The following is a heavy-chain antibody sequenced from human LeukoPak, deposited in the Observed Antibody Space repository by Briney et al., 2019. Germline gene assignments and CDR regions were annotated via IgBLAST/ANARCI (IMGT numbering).Heavy chain of an antibody. CDR3: AKDSRVGITYWFDP. D-gene: IGHD3-22*01. Sequence: QSGGSLRLSCAASGFTFSSYAMSWVRQAPGKGLEWVSAISGSGGSTYYADSVKGRFTISRDNSNNTLYLQMNSLRAEDTAVYYCAKDSRVGITYWFDPWGQGTLVTVSS. V-gene: IGHV3-23*01. CDR1: GFTFSSYA. CDR2: ISGSGGST. J-gene: IGHJ5*02.